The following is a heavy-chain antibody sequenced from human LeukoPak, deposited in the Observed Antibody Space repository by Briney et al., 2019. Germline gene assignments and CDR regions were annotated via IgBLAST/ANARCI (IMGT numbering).Heavy chain of an antibody. V-gene: IGHV3-15*01. CDR1: GFTFSNAW. CDR3: TTCRDPCYFSD. Sequence: GGSLRLSCAASGFTFSNAWMNWVRQAPGKGLEWVGRLKSKAVGGTTDYAAPVKGRFTISRDDSKNMLFLQMNSLKTEDTGVYYCTTCRDPCYFSDWGQGALVIVSS. CDR2: LKSKAVGGTT. J-gene: IGHJ4*02.